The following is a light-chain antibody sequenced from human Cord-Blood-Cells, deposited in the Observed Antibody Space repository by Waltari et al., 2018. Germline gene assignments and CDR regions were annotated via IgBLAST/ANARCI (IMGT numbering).Light chain of an antibody. CDR1: KLGDKY. V-gene: IGLV3-1*01. J-gene: IGLJ2*01. CDR3: QAWDSSTVV. CDR2: QDS. Sequence: SYELTQPPSVSVSPGQTASITCSGDKLGDKYACWYQQKPGQSPVLVIYQDSKRPSGIAERFSGSNSGNTATLPISGTQAMDEADYYCQAWDSSTVVFGGGTKLTVL.